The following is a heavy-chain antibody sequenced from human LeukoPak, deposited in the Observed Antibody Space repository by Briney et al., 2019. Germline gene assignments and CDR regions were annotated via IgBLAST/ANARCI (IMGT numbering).Heavy chain of an antibody. Sequence: PGGSLRLSCVGSGFSFNRYWMSWVRQAPGKGLEWVANVKQDEREKSYVDSVRGRFTISRDNAKNSLYLQMNSLRVEDTAVYYCAGGFLTNRGDGPTFDHWGQGTLVTVSS. CDR3: AGGFLTNRGDGPTFDH. CDR1: GFSFNRYW. D-gene: IGHD5-24*01. V-gene: IGHV3-7*01. CDR2: VKQDEREK. J-gene: IGHJ4*02.